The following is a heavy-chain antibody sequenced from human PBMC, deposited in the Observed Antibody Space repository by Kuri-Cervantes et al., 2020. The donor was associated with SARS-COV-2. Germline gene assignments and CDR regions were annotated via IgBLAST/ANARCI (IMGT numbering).Heavy chain of an antibody. J-gene: IGHJ5*02. Sequence: GGSLRLSCAASGFTFSSYGMHWVRQAPGKGLEWVAFIRYDGSNKYYADSVKGRFTISRDNSKNTLYLQMNSLRAEDTAVYFCVTLPRSGRSERWFSVWFDPWGQGTLVTV. V-gene: IGHV3-30*02. CDR3: VTLPRSGRSERWFSVWFDP. CDR2: IRYDGSNK. CDR1: GFTFSSYG. D-gene: IGHD3-10*01.